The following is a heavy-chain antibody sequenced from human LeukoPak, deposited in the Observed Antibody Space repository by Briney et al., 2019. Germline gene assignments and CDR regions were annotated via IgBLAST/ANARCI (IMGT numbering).Heavy chain of an antibody. J-gene: IGHJ4*02. CDR3: ASNFLGVGNIDY. CDR2: ISGSGGST. V-gene: IGHV3-23*01. D-gene: IGHD2/OR15-2a*01. CDR1: GFTFSSYA. Sequence: GGSLRLSCAASGFTFSSYAMSWVRQAPGKGLEWVSAISGSGGSTYYADSVKGRFTISRDNSENTLYLQMNSLRAEDTAVYYCASNFLGVGNIDYWGQGTLVTVSS.